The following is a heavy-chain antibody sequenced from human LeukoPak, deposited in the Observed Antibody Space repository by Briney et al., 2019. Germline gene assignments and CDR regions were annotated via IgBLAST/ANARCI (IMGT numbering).Heavy chain of an antibody. CDR1: GDSISGSDCY. J-gene: IGHJ4*02. CDR3: ARRNFFFDH. CDR2: MHYSGST. Sequence: PSETLSLTCTVSGDSISGSDCYWDWIRQPPGKGPEWITSMHYSGSTYYNSSLKGRVTISADTSKNQFFLRLSSVTAADTAIYYCARRNFFFDHWGQGTLATVSS. D-gene: IGHD2/OR15-2a*01. V-gene: IGHV4-39*01.